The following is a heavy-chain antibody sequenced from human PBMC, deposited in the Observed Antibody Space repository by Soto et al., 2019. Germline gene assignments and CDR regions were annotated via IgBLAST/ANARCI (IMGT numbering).Heavy chain of an antibody. Sequence: QTLALTCGISVDGVSSNIAAWNCLSQSPSRGLEWLGRTYYGSKWYNDYAVSVESRITINLDTYKNQFSLQLNSVTPEDTAVYYCETSGRGGYIDDWGQGTPVTVS. CDR1: VDGVSSNIAA. D-gene: IGHD3-22*01. CDR3: ETSGRGGYIDD. CDR2: TYYGSKWYN. J-gene: IGHJ4*02. V-gene: IGHV6-1*01.